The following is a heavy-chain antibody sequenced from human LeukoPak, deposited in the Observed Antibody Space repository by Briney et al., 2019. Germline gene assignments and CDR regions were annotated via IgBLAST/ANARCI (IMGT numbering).Heavy chain of an antibody. CDR2: IYPGDSDT. J-gene: IGHJ6*03. V-gene: IGHV5-51*01. CDR3: ARGGTDYGDYSFYYYDYMDV. D-gene: IGHD4-17*01. Sequence: GESLKISCKGSGYSFTSYWIGWVRQMPGKGLERMGIIYPGDSDTRYSPSFQGQVTISADKSISTAYLQWSSLKASDTAMYYCARGGTDYGDYSFYYYDYMDVWGKGTTVTVSS. CDR1: GYSFTSYW.